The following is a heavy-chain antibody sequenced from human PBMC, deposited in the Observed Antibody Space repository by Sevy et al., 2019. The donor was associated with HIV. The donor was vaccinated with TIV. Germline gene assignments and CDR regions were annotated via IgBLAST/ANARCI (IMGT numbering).Heavy chain of an antibody. V-gene: IGHV3-74*01. CDR3: ARRPTDQSGSYWFDP. CDR2: IKTDGSDT. J-gene: IGHJ5*02. CDR1: GFTFRSYD. Sequence: GGSLRLSCAASGFTFRSYDMHWVRQAPGKGLVWVSRIKTDGSDTSYADSVKGRFTISRDNTKNTLYLQMNSLRAGDTAVYYCARRPTDQSGSYWFDPWGQGTLVTVSS. D-gene: IGHD1-26*01.